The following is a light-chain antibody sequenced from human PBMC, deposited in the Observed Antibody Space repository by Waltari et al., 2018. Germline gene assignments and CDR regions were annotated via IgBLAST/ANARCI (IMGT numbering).Light chain of an antibody. Sequence: SYELTQPPSVSVSPGQTARITCSGDALPKHYAYWYQQKPGRAPVLVMYNDSERPSGVPERFSCSSSGTTVTLTISGVQAEDEAVYYCQSADSSGTSWVFGGGTKLTVL. CDR3: QSADSSGTSWV. CDR2: NDS. V-gene: IGLV3-25*03. J-gene: IGLJ3*02. CDR1: ALPKHY.